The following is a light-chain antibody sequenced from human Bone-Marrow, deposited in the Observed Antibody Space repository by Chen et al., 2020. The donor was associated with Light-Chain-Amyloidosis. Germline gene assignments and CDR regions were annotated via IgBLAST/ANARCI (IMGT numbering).Light chain of an antibody. J-gene: IGLJ2*01. Sequence: SHELTQPPSASVSPGQTARITCSGDDLPTKYAYWYQQKPGQAPVLVIHRDTERPSGISELFSGSSSGTTATLTISGVQAEDEADYHCQSADSSGTYEVIFGGGTKLTVL. CDR1: DLPTKY. V-gene: IGLV3-25*03. CDR2: RDT. CDR3: QSADSSGTYEVI.